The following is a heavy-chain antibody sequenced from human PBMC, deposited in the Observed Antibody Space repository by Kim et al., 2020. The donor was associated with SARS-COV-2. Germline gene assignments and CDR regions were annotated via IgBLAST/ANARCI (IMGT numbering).Heavy chain of an antibody. CDR1: GFTFSSYA. Sequence: GGSLRLSCAASGFTFSSYAMSWVRQAPGKGLEWVSAISGSGGSTYYADSVKGRFTISRDNSKNTLYLQMNSLRAEDTAVYYCAKAFPYYDILTGYYKGGFDYWGQGTLVTVSS. D-gene: IGHD3-9*01. CDR3: AKAFPYYDILTGYYKGGFDY. V-gene: IGHV3-23*01. CDR2: ISGSGGST. J-gene: IGHJ4*02.